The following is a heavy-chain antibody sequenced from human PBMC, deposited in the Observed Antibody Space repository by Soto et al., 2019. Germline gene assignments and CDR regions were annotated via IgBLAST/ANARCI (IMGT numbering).Heavy chain of an antibody. CDR3: ARGFGELIVRYFDY. CDR1: GGSFSGYY. Sequence: SETLSLTCAVYGGSFSGYYWSWIRQPPGKGLEWIGEINHSGSTNYNPSLKSRVTISVDTSKNQFSLKLSSVTAADTAVYYCARGFGELIVRYFDYWGQGTLVTVSS. V-gene: IGHV4-34*01. J-gene: IGHJ4*02. CDR2: INHSGST. D-gene: IGHD3-10*01.